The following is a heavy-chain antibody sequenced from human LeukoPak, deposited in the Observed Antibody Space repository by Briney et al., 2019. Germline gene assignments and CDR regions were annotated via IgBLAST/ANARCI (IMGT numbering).Heavy chain of an antibody. Sequence: SGTLSLTCTVSGGSISSYYWSWIRQPPGKGLEWIGYIYYSGSTNYNPSLKSRVTISVDTSKNQFSLKLSSVTAADTAVYYCARAPVVLRYFDWLRDYYFDYWGQGTLVTVSS. CDR2: IYYSGST. V-gene: IGHV4-59*12. D-gene: IGHD3-9*01. CDR1: GGSISSYY. J-gene: IGHJ4*02. CDR3: ARAPVVLRYFDWLRDYYFDY.